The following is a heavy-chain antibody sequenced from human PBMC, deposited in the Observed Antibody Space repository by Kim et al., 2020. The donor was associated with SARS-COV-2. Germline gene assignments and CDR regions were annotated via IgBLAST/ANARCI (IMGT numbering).Heavy chain of an antibody. J-gene: IGHJ4*02. D-gene: IGHD1-1*01. Sequence: PSLKSRVPISVDTSKNQFSLKLSSVTAADTAVYYCARQTTTGTTYYSFDYWGQGTLVTVSS. CDR3: ARQTTTGTTYYSFDY. V-gene: IGHV4-39*01.